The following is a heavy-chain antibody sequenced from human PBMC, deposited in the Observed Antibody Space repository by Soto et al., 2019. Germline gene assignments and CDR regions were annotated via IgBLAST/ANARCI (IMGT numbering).Heavy chain of an antibody. CDR3: ASGVVNNSFDY. CDR2: IYYSGST. Sequence: SVTLSLTCTVSGGSISSYYWTWIRQPPGKGLEWIGYIYYSGSTNYNPSLKSRVTISVDTSKNQFSLKLSSVPAADTAVYYGASGVVNNSFDYWGQGTLVTVSS. D-gene: IGHD2-15*01. J-gene: IGHJ4*02. CDR1: GGSISSYY. V-gene: IGHV4-59*01.